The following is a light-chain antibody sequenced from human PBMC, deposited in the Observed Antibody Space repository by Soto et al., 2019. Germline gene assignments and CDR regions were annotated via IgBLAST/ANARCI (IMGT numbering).Light chain of an antibody. V-gene: IGKV3-15*01. CDR1: QSVSSN. Sequence: EIVMTQSPVTLPVSPGERATLSCRASQSVSSNLAWYQQKPGQAPRLLIYGASTRATGIPARFSGSGSGTEFTLTISSLQSEDFAVYYCHQYDNWPKTFGQGTRLENK. CDR2: GAS. J-gene: IGKJ5*01. CDR3: HQYDNWPKT.